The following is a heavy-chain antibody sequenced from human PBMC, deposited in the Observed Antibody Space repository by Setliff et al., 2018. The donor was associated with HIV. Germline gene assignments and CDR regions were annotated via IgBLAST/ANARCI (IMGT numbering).Heavy chain of an antibody. D-gene: IGHD3-16*01. J-gene: IGHJ6*03. CDR1: GFTFDNSA. Sequence: PGGSLRLSCAASGFTFDNSAMGWVRQAPGKGLEWVSTIGGNGDDTNYADSVRGRFTISRDNSRNTLYVQMNSLRAEDTAIYYCARTVEHLIRGWGFNYYYYMDVWGRGTTVTVSS. CDR3: ARTVEHLIRGWGFNYYYYMDV. V-gene: IGHV3-23*01. CDR2: IGGNGDDT.